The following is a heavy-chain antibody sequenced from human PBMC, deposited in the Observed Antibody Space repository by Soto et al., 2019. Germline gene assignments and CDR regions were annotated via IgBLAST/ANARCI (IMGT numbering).Heavy chain of an antibody. D-gene: IGHD2-2*01. Sequence: SVKVSCKASGGTFSSYAISWVRRAPGQGLEWMGGIIPIFGTANYAQKFQGRVTITADESTSTAYMELSSLRSEDTAVYYCARIGHCSSTSCYSDYFDYWCQGTLVTVSS. J-gene: IGHJ4*02. CDR3: ARIGHCSSTSCYSDYFDY. CDR2: IIPIFGTA. V-gene: IGHV1-69*13. CDR1: GGTFSSYA.